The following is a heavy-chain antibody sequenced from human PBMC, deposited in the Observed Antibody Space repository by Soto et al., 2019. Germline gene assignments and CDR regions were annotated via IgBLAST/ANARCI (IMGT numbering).Heavy chain of an antibody. J-gene: IGHJ4*02. Sequence: QVQLQESGPGLVKPSETLSLTCTVSGGSISSYYWSWIRQPPGKGLEWIGYIYYSGSTNYNPSLTSRVTISVDTSKNQFSLKLSSVTAADTAVYYCARGSWGDYFDYWGQGTLVTVSS. CDR2: IYYSGST. V-gene: IGHV4-59*01. CDR1: GGSISSYY. CDR3: ARGSWGDYFDY. D-gene: IGHD6-13*01.